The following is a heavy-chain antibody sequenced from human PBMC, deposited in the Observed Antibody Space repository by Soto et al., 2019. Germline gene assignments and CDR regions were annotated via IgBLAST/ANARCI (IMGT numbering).Heavy chain of an antibody. Sequence: GVLRLSCAASGFTFSSYAMSWVRQAPGKGLEWVSAISGSGGSTYYADSVKGRFTISRDNSKNTLYLQMNSLRAEDTAVYYCAKDREYYDFWSGYRYAPFYYWGQGTLVTVSS. D-gene: IGHD3-3*01. CDR2: ISGSGGST. CDR1: GFTFSSYA. CDR3: AKDREYYDFWSGYRYAPFYY. V-gene: IGHV3-23*01. J-gene: IGHJ4*02.